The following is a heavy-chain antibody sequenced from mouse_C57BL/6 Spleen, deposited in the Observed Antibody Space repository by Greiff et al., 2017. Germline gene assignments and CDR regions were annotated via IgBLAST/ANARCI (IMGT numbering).Heavy chain of an antibody. V-gene: IGHV1-69*01. CDR3: ARRGYGNFYAMDY. J-gene: IGHJ4*01. D-gene: IGHD2-1*01. Sequence: QVQLQQPGAELVMPGASVKLSCKASGYTFTSYWMHWVKQRPGQGLEWIGEIDPSDSYTNYNQKFKGKSTLTVDKSSSTAYMQRSSLTSEDSAVYYCARRGYGNFYAMDYWGQGTSVTVSS. CDR1: GYTFTSYW. CDR2: IDPSDSYT.